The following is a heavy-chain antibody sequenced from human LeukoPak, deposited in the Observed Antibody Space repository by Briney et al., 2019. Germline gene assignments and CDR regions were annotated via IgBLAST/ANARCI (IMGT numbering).Heavy chain of an antibody. D-gene: IGHD1-14*01. CDR1: GFTFSSYA. Sequence: GGSLRLSCAASGFTFSSYAMHWVRQAPGKGLEWVAVIYSGGSTYYADSVKGRFTISRDNSKNTLYLQMNSLRAEDTALYYCAKPAKTDYADYWGQGTLVTVSS. J-gene: IGHJ4*02. CDR3: AKPAKTDYADY. CDR2: IYSGGST. V-gene: IGHV3-NL1*01.